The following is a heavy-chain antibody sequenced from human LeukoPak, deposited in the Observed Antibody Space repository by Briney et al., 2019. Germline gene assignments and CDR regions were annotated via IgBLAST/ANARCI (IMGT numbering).Heavy chain of an antibody. J-gene: IGHJ4*02. CDR3: ARDLPAAGIDY. V-gene: IGHV3-33*01. CDR1: GFTFRDYV. D-gene: IGHD6-13*01. Sequence: GGSLRLSCEASGFTFRDYVMHWVRQAPGKGLEWVAVIWYDGGKTYYADSVKGRFTISRDNSKNTLYLQVNSLRAEDTAVYYCARDLPAAGIDYWGQGTLVTVSS. CDR2: IWYDGGKT.